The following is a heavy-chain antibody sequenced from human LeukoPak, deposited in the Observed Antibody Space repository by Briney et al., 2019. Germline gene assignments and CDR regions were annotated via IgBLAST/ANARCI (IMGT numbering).Heavy chain of an antibody. V-gene: IGHV3-30*03. Sequence: PGRSLRLSCAASGFTFSSYGMHWVRQAPGKGLEWVAVISCDGSNKYYADSVKGRFTISRDNSKNTLYLQMNSLRAEDTAVYYCAREPELDYWGQGTLVTVSS. CDR3: AREPELDY. J-gene: IGHJ4*02. D-gene: IGHD1-14*01. CDR1: GFTFSSYG. CDR2: ISCDGSNK.